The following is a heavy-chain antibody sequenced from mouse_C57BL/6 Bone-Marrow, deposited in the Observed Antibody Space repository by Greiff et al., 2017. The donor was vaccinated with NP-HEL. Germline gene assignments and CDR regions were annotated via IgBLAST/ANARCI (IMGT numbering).Heavy chain of an antibody. V-gene: IGHV2-6-1*01. CDR1: GFSLTSYG. D-gene: IGHD1-1*01. J-gene: IGHJ1*03. Sequence: VQRVESGPGLVAPSQSLSITCTVSGFSLTSYGVHWVRQPPGKGLEWLVVIWSDGSTTYNSALKSRLRISKDNSKSQVFLKMNSLQTEDTAMYYCARHDGSSYWYFDVWGTGTPGTVSS. CDR3: ARHDGSSYWYFDV. CDR2: IWSDGST.